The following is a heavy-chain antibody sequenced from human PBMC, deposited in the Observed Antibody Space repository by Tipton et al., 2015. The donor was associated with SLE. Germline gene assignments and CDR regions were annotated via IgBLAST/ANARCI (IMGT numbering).Heavy chain of an antibody. V-gene: IGHV5-51*03. CDR2: IYPGDSDT. Sequence: QSGPEVKKPGESLKISCKGSGYSFTNYWIGWVRQMPGKGLEWMGIIYPGDSDTRYSPSFQGQVTISADKSINTAYLQWRSLKASDTAMYYCARPLLVATTGAFDIWGQGTMVTVSS. CDR1: GYSFTNYW. J-gene: IGHJ3*02. CDR3: ARPLLVATTGAFDI. D-gene: IGHD5-12*01.